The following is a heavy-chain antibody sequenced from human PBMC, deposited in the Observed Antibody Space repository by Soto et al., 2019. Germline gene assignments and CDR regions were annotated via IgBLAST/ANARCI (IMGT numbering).Heavy chain of an antibody. D-gene: IGHD3-16*02. CDR1: GFTFSSYG. CDR3: AKSRSGYIWGSYRPFDYYMDV. J-gene: IGHJ6*03. CDR2: ISYDGSNK. V-gene: IGHV3-30*18. Sequence: GGSLRLSCAASGFTFSSYGMHWVRQAPGKGLEWVAVISYDGSNKYYADSVKGRFTISRDNSKNTLYLQMNSLRAEDTAVYYCAKSRSGYIWGSYRPFDYYMDVWGKGTTVTVSS.